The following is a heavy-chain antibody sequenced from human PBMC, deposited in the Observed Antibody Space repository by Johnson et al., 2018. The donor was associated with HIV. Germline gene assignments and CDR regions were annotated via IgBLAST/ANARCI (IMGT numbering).Heavy chain of an antibody. CDR2: IWYDGSNK. CDR3: ARGGFMIVVGDAFDI. D-gene: IGHD3-22*01. J-gene: IGHJ3*02. CDR1: GFTFSSYG. V-gene: IGHV3-33*01. Sequence: QMQLVESGGGVVQPGRSLRLSCAASGFTFSSYGMHWVRQAPGKGLEWVEVIWYDGSNKYYADSVKGRLTISRDNSKNTLYLQMNSLRAEDTAVYYCARGGFMIVVGDAFDIWGQGTMVTVSS.